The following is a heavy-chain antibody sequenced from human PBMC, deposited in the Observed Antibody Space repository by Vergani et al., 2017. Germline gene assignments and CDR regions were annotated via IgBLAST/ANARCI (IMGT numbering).Heavy chain of an antibody. Sequence: QVQLVESAGGVVQPGGSLRLSCAASGFTFSNFGMHWIRQAPGKGLEWLAYIGKDGINTRDRDAVKGRFTVSRDNSKNTLYLQMNSLRVEDTAVYYCGRGIDNYNWGQGTLVTVSS. CDR2: IGKDGINT. D-gene: IGHD5-24*01. V-gene: IGHV3-30*02. CDR1: GFTFSNFG. CDR3: GRGIDNYN. J-gene: IGHJ4*02.